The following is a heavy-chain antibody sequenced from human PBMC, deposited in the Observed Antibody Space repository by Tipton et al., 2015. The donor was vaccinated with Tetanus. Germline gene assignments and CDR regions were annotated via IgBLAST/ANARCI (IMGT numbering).Heavy chain of an antibody. Sequence: TLSLTCTVSGGSVRSGDYSWSWIRQPPGKGLEWIGYVYYTGSTNHNPSLKSRVTISMDRSKNRISLQLTSVTAADTAVYFCAGVTAQRTELYFDHWGQGTLVTVSS. CDR2: VYYTGST. D-gene: IGHD6-13*01. J-gene: IGHJ4*02. V-gene: IGHV4-61*08. CDR3: AGVTAQRTELYFDH. CDR1: GGSVRSGDYS.